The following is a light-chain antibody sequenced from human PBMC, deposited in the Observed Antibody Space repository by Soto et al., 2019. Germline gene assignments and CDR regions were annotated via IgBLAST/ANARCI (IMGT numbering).Light chain of an antibody. J-gene: IGKJ5*01. CDR3: QQSYSTPIT. CDR2: AAS. V-gene: IGKV1-39*01. Sequence: DIQMTQSPSSLSASVLYRVTITLRASQSISSYLNWYQQKPGKAPKLLIYAASSLQSGVPSRFSGSGSGTDFTLTISSLQPEDFATYYCQQSYSTPITFGQGTRLEIK. CDR1: QSISSY.